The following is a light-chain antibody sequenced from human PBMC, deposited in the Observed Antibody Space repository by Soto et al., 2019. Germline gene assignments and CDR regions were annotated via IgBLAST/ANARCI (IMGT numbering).Light chain of an antibody. V-gene: IGKV3-20*01. Sequence: EIVLTQSPGTLSFPPGERATLSCRASQTFSNSFLSWFQQIPGQAPRLLIYGASMRATGIPDRFSGSGSGTDFTLTISRLEPEDFAVNYCQQYGSSGTFGQGTKVDIK. CDR1: QTFSNSF. CDR2: GAS. J-gene: IGKJ1*01. CDR3: QQYGSSGT.